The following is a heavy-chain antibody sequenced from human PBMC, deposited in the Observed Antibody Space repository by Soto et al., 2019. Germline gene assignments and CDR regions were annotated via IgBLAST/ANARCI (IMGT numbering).Heavy chain of an antibody. Sequence: SETLSLTCTVSGGTISSWYWSWIRQPPGKGLEWIGYIYYSGSTNCNPSLKSRVTISVDTSKNQFSLKLSSVTAADTAVYYCARRYGSAIDYWGQGTLVT. CDR2: IYYSGST. V-gene: IGHV4-59*08. CDR3: ARRYGSAIDY. CDR1: GGTISSWY. D-gene: IGHD1-26*01. J-gene: IGHJ4*02.